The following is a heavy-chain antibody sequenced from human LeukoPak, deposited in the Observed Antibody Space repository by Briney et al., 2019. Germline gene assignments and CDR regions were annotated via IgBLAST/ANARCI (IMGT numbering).Heavy chain of an antibody. J-gene: IGHJ4*02. CDR1: GSTFSSYA. D-gene: IGHD5-18*01. Sequence: SGGSLRLPCAASGSTFSSYAMSWVRQAPGKGLEWVSAISGSGGSTYYADSVKGRFTISRDNSKNTLYLQMNSLRAEDTAVYYCAKDPELQLWIAAFFDYWGQGTLVTVSS. CDR2: ISGSGGST. CDR3: AKDPELQLWIAAFFDY. V-gene: IGHV3-23*01.